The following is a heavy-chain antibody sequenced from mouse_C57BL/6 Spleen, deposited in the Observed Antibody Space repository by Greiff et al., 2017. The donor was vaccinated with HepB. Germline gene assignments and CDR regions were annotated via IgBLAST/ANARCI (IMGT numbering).Heavy chain of an antibody. V-gene: IGHV14-1*01. Sequence: EVQGVESGAELVRPGASVKLSCTASGFNIKDYYMHWVKQRPEQGLEWIGRIDPEDGDTEYAPKFQGKATMTADTSSNTAYLQLSSLTSEDTAVYYCTTPGSSSYWYFDVWGTGTTVTVSS. D-gene: IGHD1-1*01. CDR1: GFNIKDYY. J-gene: IGHJ1*03. CDR2: IDPEDGDT. CDR3: TTPGSSSYWYFDV.